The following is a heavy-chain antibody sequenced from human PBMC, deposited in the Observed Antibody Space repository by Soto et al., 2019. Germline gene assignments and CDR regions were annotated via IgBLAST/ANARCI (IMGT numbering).Heavy chain of an antibody. D-gene: IGHD3-10*01. J-gene: IGHJ5*02. Sequence: QVQLVQSGAEVKKPGSSVKVSCKASGGTFSRYTINWVRQAPGQGLEWMGRIIPIAAIANYTQKFQGRVTITVDKXSXAAYMDLSSLRSDDTAVYYCARGSTIVRGAPSWFDPWGQGTLVTVSS. V-gene: IGHV1-69*02. CDR1: GGTFSRYT. CDR2: IIPIAAIA. CDR3: ARGSTIVRGAPSWFDP.